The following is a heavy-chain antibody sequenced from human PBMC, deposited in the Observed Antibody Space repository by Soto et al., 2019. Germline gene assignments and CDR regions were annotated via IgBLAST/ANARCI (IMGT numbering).Heavy chain of an antibody. V-gene: IGHV1-18*01. CDR2: ISSYNGNT. CDR3: ARAGDDCSTTNCYMIDY. CDR1: GCTFTSYG. Sequence: SVKVCRKASGCTFTSYGIRLVRQAPGQGLEWMGWISSYNGNTKYSQKFQVRVTITGDTSATTVYMELSSLRPEDTAVYYCARAGDDCSTTNCYMIDYWGQGTLVTVSS. J-gene: IGHJ4*02. D-gene: IGHD2-2*02.